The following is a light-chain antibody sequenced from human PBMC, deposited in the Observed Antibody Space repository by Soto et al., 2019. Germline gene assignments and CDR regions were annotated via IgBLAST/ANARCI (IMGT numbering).Light chain of an antibody. CDR3: QQLNSFPL. Sequence: DIQMTQSPSAMSASVGDRVTITCRASQGISSYLAWYQQKPGKAPKLLIYAAYTLQSGVPSRFSGSGSGTEFTLTISSLQPEDFATYYCQQLNSFPLFGPGTKVDIK. J-gene: IGKJ3*01. V-gene: IGKV1-9*01. CDR1: QGISSY. CDR2: AAY.